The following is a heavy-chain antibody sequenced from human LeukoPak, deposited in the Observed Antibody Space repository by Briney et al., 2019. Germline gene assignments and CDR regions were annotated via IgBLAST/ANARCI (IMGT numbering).Heavy chain of an antibody. Sequence: PGGSLRLSCAASGFTFDTYWMSWVRQAPGKGLEWVADIKEDGSDKYYVDSVKGRFTISRDNAENSVFLQVNSLRAEDTAVYYCARWGYSSGWFFDYWGQGTLVTVSS. V-gene: IGHV3-7*01. CDR3: ARWGYSSGWFFDY. CDR1: GFTFDTYW. D-gene: IGHD6-19*01. CDR2: IKEDGSDK. J-gene: IGHJ4*02.